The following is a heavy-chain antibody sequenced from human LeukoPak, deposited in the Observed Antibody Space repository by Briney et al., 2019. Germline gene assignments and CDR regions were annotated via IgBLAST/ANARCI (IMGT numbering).Heavy chain of an antibody. Sequence: GGSLRLSCAASGFTFSSFGMHWVRQAPGKGLEWVAFIRYDGSNKHYADSVKGRFTFSRDNSKNTLYLQMNSLRGEDTGVYYCAKDRGSRNDSLTGRPRASMDFDYWGQGTLVTVSS. CDR3: AKDRGSRNDSLTGRPRASMDFDY. V-gene: IGHV3-30*02. J-gene: IGHJ4*02. CDR1: GFTFSSFG. D-gene: IGHD3-9*01. CDR2: IRYDGSNK.